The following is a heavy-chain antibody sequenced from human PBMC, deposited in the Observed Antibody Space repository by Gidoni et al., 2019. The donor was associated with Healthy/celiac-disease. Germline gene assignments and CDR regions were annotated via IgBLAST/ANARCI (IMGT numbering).Heavy chain of an antibody. CDR2: VDPEDRET. J-gene: IGHJ4*02. CDR1: GYPFTDYY. Sequence: EVQLVQSGAEVKKPGATVKISCKVSGYPFTDYYMHWVQQAPGKGLEWMGLVDPEDRETIYAEKFQGSVTITADTSTDTAYMELSRLRSEDTAVYYCATDYVSGSGSYYPILDYWGQGPLVTVSS. CDR3: ATDYVSGSGSYYPILDY. D-gene: IGHD3-10*01. V-gene: IGHV1-69-2*01.